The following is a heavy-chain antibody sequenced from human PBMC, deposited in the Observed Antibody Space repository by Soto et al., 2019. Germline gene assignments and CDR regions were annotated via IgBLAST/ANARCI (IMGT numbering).Heavy chain of an antibody. CDR2: IYYSGST. D-gene: IGHD3-22*01. CDR3: ARSTYGYDSKYYFDY. CDR1: GGSVSSGSYY. V-gene: IGHV4-61*01. J-gene: IGHJ4*02. Sequence: QVQLQESGPGLVKPSETLSLTCTVSGGSVSSGSYYWSWIRQPPGKGLEWIGYIYYSGSTNYNPSLKSRVTISVDTSKNQFSLKLSSVTAADTAVYYCARSTYGYDSKYYFDYWGQGTLVTVSS.